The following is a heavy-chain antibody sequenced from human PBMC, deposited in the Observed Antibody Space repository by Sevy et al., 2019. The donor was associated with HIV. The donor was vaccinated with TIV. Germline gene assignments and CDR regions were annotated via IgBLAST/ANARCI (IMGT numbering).Heavy chain of an antibody. CDR1: GDSISSGGYS. J-gene: IGHJ4*02. Sequence: SETLSLTCAVSGDSISSGGYSWNWIRQPPGKGLEWIGYMYHSGSTYSNPSLQSRVTISVDRSKNQFSLKLTSVTAADTAVYYCARGDPSNIFDYWGQGTLVTVSS. D-gene: IGHD2-15*01. V-gene: IGHV4-30-2*01. CDR2: MYHSGST. CDR3: ARGDPSNIFDY.